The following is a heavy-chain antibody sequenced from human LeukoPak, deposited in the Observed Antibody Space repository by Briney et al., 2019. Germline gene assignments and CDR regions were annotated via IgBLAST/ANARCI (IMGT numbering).Heavy chain of an antibody. V-gene: IGHV4-34*01. J-gene: IGHJ4*02. D-gene: IGHD2-2*01. Sequence: TSETLSLTCAVYGGSFSGYYWSWIRQPPGKGLEWIGEINHSGSTNYNPSLKSRVTISVDTSKNQFSLKLSSVTAADTAVYYCASVGCSSASCSLDYWAREPWSPSPQ. CDR3: ASVGCSSASCSLDY. CDR2: INHSGST. CDR1: GGSFSGYY.